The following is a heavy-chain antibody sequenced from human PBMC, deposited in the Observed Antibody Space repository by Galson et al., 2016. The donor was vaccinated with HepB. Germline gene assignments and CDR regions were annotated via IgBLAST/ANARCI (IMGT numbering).Heavy chain of an antibody. D-gene: IGHD1-26*01. CDR3: VHRVQRGSYFPD. J-gene: IGHJ4*02. Sequence: PALVKPTQTLTLTCTFSSFSLRNNGEGVGWIRQPPGKALEWLAIIFWDDYKRYSPSLKGRLAIMKDTSRNLVVLTMTNVDPVDTATYYCVHRVQRGSYFPDWGQGTLVTVFS. CDR1: SFSLRNNGEG. CDR2: IFWDDYK. V-gene: IGHV2-5*02.